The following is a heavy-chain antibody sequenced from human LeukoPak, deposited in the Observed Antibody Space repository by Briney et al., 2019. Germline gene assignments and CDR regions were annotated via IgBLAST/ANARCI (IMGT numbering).Heavy chain of an antibody. CDR2: IDFSSSTI. CDR3: ARSIVPRYMDV. D-gene: IGHD2-8*01. CDR1: GYTFSTDS. V-gene: IGHV3-48*01. J-gene: IGHJ6*03. Sequence: PGGSLRLSCATSGYTFSTDSMNWVRQPPGKELEWVSYIDFSSSTIYYADSVKGRFTISRDNAKNSLYLQMNSLRAEDTAVYYCARSIVPRYMDVWGKGTTVTVSS.